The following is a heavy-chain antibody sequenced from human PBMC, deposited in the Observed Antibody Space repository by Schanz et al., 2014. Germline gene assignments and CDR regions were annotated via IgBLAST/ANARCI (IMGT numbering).Heavy chain of an antibody. CDR1: GFTFSNYA. CDR3: AREQIMAAAGLVDY. Sequence: VQLLESGGGLVRPGGSLRLSCAASGFTFSNYAMSWVRQAPGKGLEWVSGFIVDSGNTYYAGSVKGRFSISRDYSKNTLYLQMSSLRAEDTAIYYCAREQIMAAAGLVDYWGHGTLVTVSS. V-gene: IGHV3-23*01. J-gene: IGHJ4*01. CDR2: FIVDSGNT. D-gene: IGHD6-13*01.